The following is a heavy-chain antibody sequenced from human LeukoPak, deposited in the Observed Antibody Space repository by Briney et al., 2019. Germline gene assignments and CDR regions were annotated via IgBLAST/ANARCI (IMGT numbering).Heavy chain of an antibody. J-gene: IGHJ4*02. CDR1: GGSITGYY. CDR3: ARGNILTGYCFDF. D-gene: IGHD3-9*01. Sequence: SETQSLTCAVYGGSITGYYWSWIRQTPGRGLEWVGEIHYTGATSYNPSLKSRATISTDTSKNQFSLRLSSVTAADTAVYYCARGNILTGYCFDFWCQGALVTVSS. CDR2: IHYTGAT. V-gene: IGHV4-34*01.